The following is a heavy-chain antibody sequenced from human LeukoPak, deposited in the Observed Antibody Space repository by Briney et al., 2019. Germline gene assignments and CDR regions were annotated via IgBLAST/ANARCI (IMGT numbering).Heavy chain of an antibody. V-gene: IGHV1-69*06. D-gene: IGHD1-26*01. CDR2: IIPIFGTT. J-gene: IGHJ3*01. CDR1: GGTFNNFV. Sequence: ASVKVSCEASGGTFNNFVISWVRQAPGQGLELMGGIIPIFGTTHYAQKFQGRVTISADKSTRTAYMELSSLRSEDTAVYYCARIVGATGGESWGQGTMVTVSS. CDR3: ARIVGATGGES.